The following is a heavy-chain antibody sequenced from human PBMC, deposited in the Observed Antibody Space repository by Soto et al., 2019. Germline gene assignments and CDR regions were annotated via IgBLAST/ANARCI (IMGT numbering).Heavy chain of an antibody. CDR1: CGSFSGNY. CDR2: ISHSGSI. D-gene: IGHD1-26*01. Sequence: SETLSLTCAVYCGSFSGNYWSWIRQSPGKGLEWIGEISHSGSINYNPSLKGRVTISVDTSKNQFSLNLSSVTAADTAVYYCARDSPTSQTFDYWGQGTLVTVS. CDR3: ARDSPTSQTFDY. V-gene: IGHV4-34*01. J-gene: IGHJ4*02.